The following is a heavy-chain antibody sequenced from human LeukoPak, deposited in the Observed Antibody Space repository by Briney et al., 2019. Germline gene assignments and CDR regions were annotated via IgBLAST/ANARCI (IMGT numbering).Heavy chain of an antibody. Sequence: GGSLRLSCAASGLTFSSYWMHWVRQAPGKGLEWVSSISSSSSYIYYADSVKGRFTISRDNAKNSLYLQMNSLRAEDTAVYYCARGPELRFLEWLFYYWGQGTLVTVSS. J-gene: IGHJ4*02. CDR1: GLTFSSYW. CDR3: ARGPELRFLEWLFYY. V-gene: IGHV3-21*01. D-gene: IGHD3-3*01. CDR2: ISSSSSYI.